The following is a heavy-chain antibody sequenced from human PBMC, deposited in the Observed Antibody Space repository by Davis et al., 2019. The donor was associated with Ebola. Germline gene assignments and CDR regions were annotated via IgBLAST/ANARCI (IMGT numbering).Heavy chain of an antibody. CDR1: GFTFSRYW. CDR3: VKDNELGY. J-gene: IGHJ4*02. CDR2: INSEGRRT. D-gene: IGHD3-10*01. Sequence: HTGGSLRLSCAASGFTFSRYWMYWVRHAPGTGLVWVSLINSEGRRTTYSDSVEGRFTISRDNSKNTLYLQMNSLRAEDTAVYYCVKDNELGYWGQGTLVTVSS. V-gene: IGHV3-74*01.